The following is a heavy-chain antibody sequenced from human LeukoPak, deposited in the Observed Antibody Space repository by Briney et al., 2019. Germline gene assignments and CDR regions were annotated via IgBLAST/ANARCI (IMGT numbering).Heavy chain of an antibody. D-gene: IGHD6-6*01. Sequence: PGGSLRLSCAASGFIFSNYWMSWVRQAPGKGLEWVANIKQGGTEKDYVASVRGRFTISRDNAKNSLYLQVNSLRAEDTAVYYCARVYSSSSGKNAFDIWGQGTMVTVSS. CDR1: GFIFSNYW. V-gene: IGHV3-7*03. CDR2: IKQGGTEK. CDR3: ARVYSSSSGKNAFDI. J-gene: IGHJ3*02.